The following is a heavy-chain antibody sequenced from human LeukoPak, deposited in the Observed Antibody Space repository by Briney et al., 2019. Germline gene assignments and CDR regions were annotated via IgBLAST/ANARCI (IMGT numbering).Heavy chain of an antibody. V-gene: IGHV4-59*08. CDR2: LYYSGST. J-gene: IGHJ3*02. CDR1: SRPNHSYY. D-gene: IGHD3-9*01. Sequence: SETLPLTCTVASRPNHSYYWRWTRQPPGKGLVGIRYLYYSGSTNFNPSLKGPVPISVDTSKNHFSLKLSSVTAADTAAYYWARTKPNYEILTGYFPDAFDIWGQGTMVTVSS. CDR3: ARTKPNYEILTGYFPDAFDI.